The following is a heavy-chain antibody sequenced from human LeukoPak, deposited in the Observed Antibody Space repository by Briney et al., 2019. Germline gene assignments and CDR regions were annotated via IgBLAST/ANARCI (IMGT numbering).Heavy chain of an antibody. CDR2: INPNSGGT. V-gene: IGHV1-2*06. CDR3: AGGTLDY. Sequence: ASVKVSCKASGYTFTGYYMNWVRQAPGQGLEWMGRINPNSGGTNYAQKFEGRVTMTRDTSINTAYMELSSLRSDDTAVYYCAGGTLDYWGQGTLVTASS. J-gene: IGHJ4*02. CDR1: GYTFTGYY. D-gene: IGHD1/OR15-1a*01.